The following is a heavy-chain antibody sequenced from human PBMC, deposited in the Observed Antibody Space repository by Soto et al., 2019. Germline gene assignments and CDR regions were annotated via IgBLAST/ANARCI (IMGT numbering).Heavy chain of an antibody. CDR2: VSAYNGNT. D-gene: IGHD3-10*01. J-gene: IGHJ6*02. Sequence: GASVKVSSKASGYTFTSYGISWARQAPGQGLEWMGWVSAYNGNTNYAQKLQGRVTMTTDTFTSTAYMELRSLRSDDTAVYYCARTNYYGSGSYIPTPYYYYYGMDVWGQGTTVTVSS. CDR3: ARTNYYGSGSYIPTPYYYYYGMDV. CDR1: GYTFTSYG. V-gene: IGHV1-18*01.